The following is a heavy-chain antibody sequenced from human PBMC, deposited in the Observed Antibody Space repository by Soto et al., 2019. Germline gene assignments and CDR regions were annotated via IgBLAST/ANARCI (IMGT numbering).Heavy chain of an antibody. CDR1: GFTFDDYT. Sequence: EVQLVESGGVVVQPGGSLRLSCAASGFTFDDYTMHWVRQAPGKGLEWVSLISWEGGSRYYADSVQGRFTISRDNSKNSLYLQMNSLGTEDTALYYCAVGATSGYFSFSQHWGQGTLVTVSS. J-gene: IGHJ1*01. CDR3: AVGATSGYFSFSQH. D-gene: IGHD3-22*01. CDR2: ISWEGGSR. V-gene: IGHV3-43*01.